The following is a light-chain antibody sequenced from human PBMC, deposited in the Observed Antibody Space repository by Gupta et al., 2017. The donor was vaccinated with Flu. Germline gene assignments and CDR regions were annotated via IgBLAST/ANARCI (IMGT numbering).Light chain of an antibody. CDR3: HRGNSFPYT. Sequence: IPMTLSPSSVSASVGDRVTITCRASQGISSWLAWYQQKPGQAPKLLIYAASSLQRGVPSRFSGSGSGTDFTLTISRLPPDDFATYSCHRGNSFPYTFGRGTKVEIK. CDR1: QGISSW. J-gene: IGKJ4*01. CDR2: AAS. V-gene: IGKV1-12*02.